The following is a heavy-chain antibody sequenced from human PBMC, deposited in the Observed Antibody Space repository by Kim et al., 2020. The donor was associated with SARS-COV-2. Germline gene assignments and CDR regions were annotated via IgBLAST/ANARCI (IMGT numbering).Heavy chain of an antibody. Sequence: GGSLRLSCVASGFTFDIYAMSWVRQAPGKGLEWVSVMSGSRANKFYADSVRGRFTISRDNSKNTLYLQMNSLRDEDTALYYCAKMVVMDDYNSFDYYAM. CDR1: GFTFDIYA. CDR2: MSGSRANK. J-gene: IGHJ6*01. CDR3: AKMVVMDDYNSFDYYAM. V-gene: IGHV3-23*01. D-gene: IGHD3-22*01.